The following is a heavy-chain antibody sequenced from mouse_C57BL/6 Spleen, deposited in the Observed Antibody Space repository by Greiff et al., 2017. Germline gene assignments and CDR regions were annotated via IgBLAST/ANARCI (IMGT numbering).Heavy chain of an antibody. Sequence: EVQLQQSGAELVKPGASVKLSCTASGFNFKDYCMHWVKQRTEQGLEWIGRSDPEDGETKYAPKFPGKATITADTASNTAYLQLSSLTSEDTAVYYCARGDGYYFDYWGQGTTLTVAS. CDR2: SDPEDGET. J-gene: IGHJ2*01. D-gene: IGHD2-3*01. V-gene: IGHV14-2*01. CDR3: ARGDGYYFDY. CDR1: GFNFKDYC.